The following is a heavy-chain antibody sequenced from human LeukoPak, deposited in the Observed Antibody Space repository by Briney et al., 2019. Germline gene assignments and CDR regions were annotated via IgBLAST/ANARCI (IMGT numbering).Heavy chain of an antibody. D-gene: IGHD3-16*01. CDR3: ASVPTEGDYWGSWHFFDY. V-gene: IGHV4-39*07. J-gene: IGHJ4*02. CDR2: INYSGRT. Sequence: SETLSLTCIVSGGSISSSEYYWGWIRQPPGKGLEWIASINYSGRTYYNVSLKCRVRISVDTAKNQFSLKLSSVTAPDTAVFYRASVPTEGDYWGSWHFFDYWGQGTLVTVSS. CDR1: GGSISSSEYY.